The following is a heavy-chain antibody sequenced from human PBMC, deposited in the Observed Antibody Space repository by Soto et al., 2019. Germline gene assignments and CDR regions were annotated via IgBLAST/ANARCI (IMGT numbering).Heavy chain of an antibody. CDR3: AREDILGFHYYGMDV. D-gene: IGHD3-16*01. V-gene: IGHV4-34*01. CDR2: INHGGST. Sequence: PSETLSLTCGVYGGSLSGYYWSWVRQPPGKGLEWIGEINHGGSTNYNPSLKRRVTISVDTSKNQFSLKLRSVTAADTAVYYCAREDILGFHYYGMDVWGHGTTVTVSS. CDR1: GGSLSGYY. J-gene: IGHJ6*02.